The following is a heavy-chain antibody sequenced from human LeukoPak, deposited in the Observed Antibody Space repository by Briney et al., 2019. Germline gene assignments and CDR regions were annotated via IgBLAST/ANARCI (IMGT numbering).Heavy chain of an antibody. D-gene: IGHD3-3*01. CDR2: ISASGDRT. CDR1: GFIFSTYV. V-gene: IGHV3-23*01. Sequence: GGSLRLSCAASGFIFSTYVMSWVRQAPGKGLEWVSGISASGDRTCYADSVKGRFTISRDNSKNTLYLQMSSLRAEDTAVYYCARDLPKITIFGALQHWGQGTLVTVSS. J-gene: IGHJ1*01. CDR3: ARDLPKITIFGALQH.